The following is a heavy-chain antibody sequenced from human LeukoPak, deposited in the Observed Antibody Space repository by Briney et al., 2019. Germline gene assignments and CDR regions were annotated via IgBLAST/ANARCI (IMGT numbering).Heavy chain of an antibody. J-gene: IGHJ4*02. CDR1: GFTFSTYG. CDR2: IRYDGSNK. CDR3: AKPHFDY. Sequence: GGSLRLSCAASGFTFSTYGMHWVRQAPGKGLEWVAFIRYDGSNKYYADSVKGRFTISRDNSKNTLYLQMSTLRTDDTAVYYCAKPHFDYWGQGTLVTVSS. V-gene: IGHV3-30*02.